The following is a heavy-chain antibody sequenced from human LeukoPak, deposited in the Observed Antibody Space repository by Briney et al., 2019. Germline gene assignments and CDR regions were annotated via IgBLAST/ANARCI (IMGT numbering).Heavy chain of an antibody. CDR3: ARVGRYDFWSGPLDY. V-gene: IGHV1-2*02. J-gene: IGHJ4*02. CDR2: INPNSGGT. CDR1: GYTFTSYD. D-gene: IGHD3-3*01. Sequence: EASVKVSCKASGYTFTSYDINWVRQATGQGLEWMGWINPNSGGTNYAQKFQGRVTMTRDTSISTAYMELSRLRSDDTAVYYCARVGRYDFWSGPLDYWGQGTLVTVSS.